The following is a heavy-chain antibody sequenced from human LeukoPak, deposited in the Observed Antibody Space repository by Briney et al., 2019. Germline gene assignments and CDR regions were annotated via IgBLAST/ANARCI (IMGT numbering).Heavy chain of an antibody. J-gene: IGHJ4*02. V-gene: IGHV6-1*01. CDR1: GDSVSSNSAA. Sequence: SQTLSLTCAISGDSVSSNSAAWNWIRQSPSGGLEWLGRTYYRSKWYNDYAVSVKSRITINPDTSKNQFSLQLNSVTPEDTAVYYCARAGIAVAGRVGFDYWDQGTLVTVSS. CDR2: TYYRSKWYN. CDR3: ARAGIAVAGRVGFDY. D-gene: IGHD6-19*01.